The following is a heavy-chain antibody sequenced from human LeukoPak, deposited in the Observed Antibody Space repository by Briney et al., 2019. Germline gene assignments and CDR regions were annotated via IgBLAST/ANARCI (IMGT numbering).Heavy chain of an antibody. CDR3: AKDLRDSSGYYPDYFDY. CDR1: GFTFSSYG. J-gene: IGHJ4*02. CDR2: ISYDGCNK. V-gene: IGHV3-30*18. Sequence: EGSLRLSCAASGFTFSSYGMHWVRQAPGKGLEWVAVISYDGCNKYYADSVKGRFTISRDNSKNTLYLQMNSLRAEDTAVYYCAKDLRDSSGYYPDYFDYWGQGTLVTVSS. D-gene: IGHD3-22*01.